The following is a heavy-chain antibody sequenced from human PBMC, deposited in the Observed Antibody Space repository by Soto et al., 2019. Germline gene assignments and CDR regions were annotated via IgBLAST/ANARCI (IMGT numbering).Heavy chain of an antibody. J-gene: IGHJ3*02. Sequence: PGGSLRLSCAASGLTFSSYAMSWVRQAPGKGLEWVSAISGSGGSTYYADSVKGRFTISRDNSKNTLYLQMNSLRAEDTAVYYCASLTHLLQFSAFDIWGQGTMVTVS. V-gene: IGHV3-23*01. CDR1: GLTFSSYA. D-gene: IGHD1-1*01. CDR3: ASLTHLLQFSAFDI. CDR2: ISGSGGST.